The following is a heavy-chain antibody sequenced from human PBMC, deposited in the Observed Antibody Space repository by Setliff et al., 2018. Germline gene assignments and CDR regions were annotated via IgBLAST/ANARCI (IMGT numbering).Heavy chain of an antibody. CDR2: IYYSGST. Sequence: PSETLSLTCTVSGGSISSYYWSWIRQPPGKGLEWIGYIYYSGSTNYNLSLKSRVTISVDTSKNQFSLKLSSVTAADTAVYYCARASYYYDSSGYYGAGAFDIWGQGTMVTVSS. V-gene: IGHV4-59*01. D-gene: IGHD3-22*01. CDR1: GGSISSYY. CDR3: ARASYYYDSSGYYGAGAFDI. J-gene: IGHJ3*02.